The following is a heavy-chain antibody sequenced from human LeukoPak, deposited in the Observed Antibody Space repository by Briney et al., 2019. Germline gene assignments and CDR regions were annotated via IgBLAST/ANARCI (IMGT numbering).Heavy chain of an antibody. D-gene: IGHD5-12*01. Sequence: SETLSLTCTVSGGSISSYYWSWIRQPAGEGLEWIGRLHTSGSTHYNPSLKSRVTISVDTSKNQFSLKLSSVTAADTAVYYCAREGWLRDFDYWGQGTLVTVSS. CDR3: AREGWLRDFDY. CDR2: LHTSGST. V-gene: IGHV4-4*07. J-gene: IGHJ4*02. CDR1: GGSISSYY.